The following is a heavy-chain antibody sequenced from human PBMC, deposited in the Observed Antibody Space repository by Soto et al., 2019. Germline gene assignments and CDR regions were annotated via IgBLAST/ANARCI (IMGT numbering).Heavy chain of an antibody. J-gene: IGHJ6*03. CDR1: GYTFTSYD. Sequence: GASVKVSCKASGYTFTSYDINWVRQATGQGLEWMGWMNPNSGNTGYAQRFQGRVTMTRNTSISTAYMELSSLRSEDTAVYYCARGGFWSGYYGGGYYYYMDVWGKGTTVTSP. CDR3: ARGGFWSGYYGGGYYYYMDV. CDR2: MNPNSGNT. V-gene: IGHV1-8*01. D-gene: IGHD3-3*01.